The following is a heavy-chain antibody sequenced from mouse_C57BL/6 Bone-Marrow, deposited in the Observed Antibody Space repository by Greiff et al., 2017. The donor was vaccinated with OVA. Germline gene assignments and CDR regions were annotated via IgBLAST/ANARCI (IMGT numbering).Heavy chain of an antibody. J-gene: IGHJ4*01. V-gene: IGHV1-42*01. CDR3: ATNSNYPYYYAKDY. CDR1: GYSFTGYY. D-gene: IGHD2-5*01. CDR2: INPSTGGT. Sequence: VQLQQSGPELVKPGASVKISCKASGYSFTGYYMNWVKQSPEKSLEWIGEINPSTGGTTYNQKFKAKATLTVDKSSSTAYMQLKSLTSEDSAVYYCATNSNYPYYYAKDYWGQGTSVTVSS.